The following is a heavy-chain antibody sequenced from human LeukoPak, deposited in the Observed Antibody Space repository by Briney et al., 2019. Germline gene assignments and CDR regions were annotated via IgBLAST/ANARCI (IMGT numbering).Heavy chain of an antibody. V-gene: IGHV4-59*01. CDR3: ARGDTVTAIRY. CDR1: GGSISSYY. J-gene: IGHJ4*02. CDR2: IYYSGST. D-gene: IGHD2-21*02. Sequence: SETLSLTCTVSGGSISSYYWSWLRQPPGKGLEWIGYIYYSGSTNYNPSLKSRVTISVDTCKNQFSLKLSSVTAADTAVYYCARGDTVTAIRYWGQGTLVTVSS.